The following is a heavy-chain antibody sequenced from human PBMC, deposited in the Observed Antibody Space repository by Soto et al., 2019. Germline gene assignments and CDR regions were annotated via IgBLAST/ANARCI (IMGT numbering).Heavy chain of an antibody. CDR1: GGSISSSSYY. Sequence: SETLSLTCTVSGGSISSSSYYWGWIHQPPGKGLEWIGSIYYSGSTYYNPSLKSRVTISVDTSKNQFSLKLSSVTAADTAVYYCARTPIVVVVAAISGWFDPWGQGTLVTVPQ. J-gene: IGHJ5*02. V-gene: IGHV4-39*01. CDR3: ARTPIVVVVAAISGWFDP. D-gene: IGHD2-15*01. CDR2: IYYSGST.